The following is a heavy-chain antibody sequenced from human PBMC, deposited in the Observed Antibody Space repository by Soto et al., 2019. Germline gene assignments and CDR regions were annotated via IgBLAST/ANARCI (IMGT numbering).Heavy chain of an antibody. CDR1: GYTLTELS. CDR3: ATLYGSGSYVLAY. Sequence: ASVKVSCKVSGYTLTELSMHWVRQAPGKGLEWMGGFDPEDGETIYAQKFQGRVTMTEDTSTDTAYMELSSLGSEDTAVYYCATLYGSGSYVLAYWGQGTLVTVSS. CDR2: FDPEDGET. V-gene: IGHV1-24*01. D-gene: IGHD3-10*01. J-gene: IGHJ4*02.